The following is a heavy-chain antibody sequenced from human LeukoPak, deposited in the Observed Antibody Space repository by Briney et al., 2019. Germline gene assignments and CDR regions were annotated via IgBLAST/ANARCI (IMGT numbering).Heavy chain of an antibody. Sequence: ASVKVSCKASGGTFSSYAISWVRQSPGQGLEWMGGIIPIFGTANYAQKFQGRVTITTDESTSTAYMELSSLRSEDTAVYYCARDGNVDTATAPLGYWGQGTLVTVSS. CDR1: GGTFSSYA. D-gene: IGHD5-18*01. CDR3: ARDGNVDTATAPLGY. J-gene: IGHJ4*02. V-gene: IGHV1-69*05. CDR2: IIPIFGTA.